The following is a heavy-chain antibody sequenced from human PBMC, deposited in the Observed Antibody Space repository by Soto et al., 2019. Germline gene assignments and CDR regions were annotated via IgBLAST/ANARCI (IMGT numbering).Heavy chain of an antibody. CDR2: LNHSGST. J-gene: IGHJ4*02. V-gene: IGHV4-34*01. Sequence: QVQLQQWGAGLLKPSETLSLTCAVYGGSFSGYYWSWIRQPPGKGLEWIGELNHSGSTNYNPSLMSRVTISVDTSNNQFALQLSSVTAADTAVYYCARWAGGTMVRALVDYWGQGTLVTVSS. CDR3: ARWAGGTMVRALVDY. CDR1: GGSFSGYY. D-gene: IGHD3-10*01.